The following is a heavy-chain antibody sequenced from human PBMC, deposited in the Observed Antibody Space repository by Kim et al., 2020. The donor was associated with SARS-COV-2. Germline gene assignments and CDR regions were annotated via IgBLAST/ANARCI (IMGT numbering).Heavy chain of an antibody. CDR2: IDPSDSYT. V-gene: IGHV5-10-1*01. CDR1: GYSFTNYW. D-gene: IGHD6-13*01. J-gene: IGHJ6*02. Sequence: VESLKISCKGSGYSFTNYWISWVRQMPGKGLEWMGRIDPSDSYTNYSPSFQGHVTISADKSISTAYLQWSSLKASDTAMYYCATSIAAAGTSYYSGTEDVWGQGATVTVSS. CDR3: ATSIAAAGTSYYSGTEDV.